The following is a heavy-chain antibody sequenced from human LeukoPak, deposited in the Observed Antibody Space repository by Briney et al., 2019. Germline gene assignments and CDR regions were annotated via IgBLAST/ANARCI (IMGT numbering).Heavy chain of an antibody. V-gene: IGHV4-59*08. CDR3: AGHLSDYGDYALFDY. J-gene: IGHJ4*02. D-gene: IGHD4-17*01. CDR2: IYYSGST. CDR1: GGSISSYY. Sequence: SETLSLTCTVSGGSISSYYWSWIRQPPGKGLEWIGYIYYSGSTNYNPSLKSRVTISVDTSKNQFSLKLSSVTAADTAVYYCAGHLSDYGDYALFDYWGQGTLVTVSS.